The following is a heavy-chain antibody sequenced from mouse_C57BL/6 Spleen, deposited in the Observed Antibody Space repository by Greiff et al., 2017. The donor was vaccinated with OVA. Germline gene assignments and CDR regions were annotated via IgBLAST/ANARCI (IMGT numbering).Heavy chain of an antibody. CDR1: GYTFTDYE. V-gene: IGHV1-15*01. CDR3: TREDYAFAY. J-gene: IGHJ3*01. Sequence: QVQLKESGAELVRPGASVTLSCKASGYTFTDYEMHWVKQTPVHGLEWIGAIDPETGGTAYNQKFKGKAILTADKSSSTAYMELRSLTSEDSAVYYCTREDYAFAYWGQGTLVTVSA. D-gene: IGHD2-4*01. CDR2: IDPETGGT.